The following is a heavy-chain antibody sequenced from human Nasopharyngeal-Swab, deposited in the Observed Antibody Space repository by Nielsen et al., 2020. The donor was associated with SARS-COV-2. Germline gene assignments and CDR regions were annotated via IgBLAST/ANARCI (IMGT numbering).Heavy chain of an antibody. CDR2: TYYRSKWYN. D-gene: IGHD4-17*01. CDR3: ARARGAYGDYYYYYYTDV. Sequence: WIRQSPSRGLEWPGRTYYRSKWYNDYAVSVKSRITINPDTSKNQFSLHLNSMTPEDTAVYYCARARGAYGDYYYYYYTDVWGKGTTVTVSS. V-gene: IGHV6-1*01. J-gene: IGHJ6*03.